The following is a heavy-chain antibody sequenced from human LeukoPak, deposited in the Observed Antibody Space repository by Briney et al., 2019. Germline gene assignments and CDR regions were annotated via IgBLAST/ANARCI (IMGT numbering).Heavy chain of an antibody. CDR1: GFTFSSSV. CDR3: AREGHSSGHCGSFDI. D-gene: IGHD3-22*01. CDR2: IDSSGVST. Sequence: AGGSLRLSCAASGFTFSSSVMHWVRQGPGKGLEYVSGIDSSGVSTYYVNSVKDRFTISRDNSKNTLYFQVGSLRAEDMGVYYCAREGHSSGHCGSFDIWGQGTTVTVSS. J-gene: IGHJ3*02. V-gene: IGHV3-64*01.